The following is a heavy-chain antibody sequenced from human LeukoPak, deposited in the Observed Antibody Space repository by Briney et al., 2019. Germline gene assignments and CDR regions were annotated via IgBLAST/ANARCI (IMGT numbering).Heavy chain of an antibody. V-gene: IGHV4-59*08. Sequence: PSETLSLTCTVSGGSISTYYWSWIRQPPGKGLEWIGYIYYSGSTYYNPSLKSRVTISVDTSKNQFSLKLSSVTAADTAVYYCARNMVAVIDPWGQGTLVTVSS. D-gene: IGHD5-12*01. CDR1: GGSISTYY. CDR3: ARNMVAVIDP. J-gene: IGHJ5*02. CDR2: IYYSGST.